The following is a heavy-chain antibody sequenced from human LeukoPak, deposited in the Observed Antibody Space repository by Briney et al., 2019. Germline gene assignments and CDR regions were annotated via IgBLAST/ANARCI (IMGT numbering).Heavy chain of an antibody. D-gene: IGHD4-23*01. J-gene: IGHJ4*02. V-gene: IGHV1-46*01. Sequence: ASVKVSCKASGYTFTSYYMHWVRQAPGQGLEWMGIINPSGGSTSYAQKFQGRVTMTRDMSTSTVYMELSSLRSEDTAVYYCAKAVPKAVVTPSFDYWGQGTLVTVSS. CDR1: GYTFTSYY. CDR3: AKAVPKAVVTPSFDY. CDR2: INPSGGST.